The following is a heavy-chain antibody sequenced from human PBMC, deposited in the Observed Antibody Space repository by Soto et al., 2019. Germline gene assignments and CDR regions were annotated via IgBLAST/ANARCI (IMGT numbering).Heavy chain of an antibody. J-gene: IGHJ5*02. Sequence: SVKVSCKASGGTFSSYAISWVRQAPGQGLEWMGGITPIFGTANYAQKFQGRVTITADESTSTAYMELSSLRSEDTAVYYCARKRHSGYPTINWFDPWGQGTLVTVSS. CDR2: ITPIFGTA. V-gene: IGHV1-69*13. CDR1: GGTFSSYA. CDR3: ARKRHSGYPTINWFDP. D-gene: IGHD5-12*01.